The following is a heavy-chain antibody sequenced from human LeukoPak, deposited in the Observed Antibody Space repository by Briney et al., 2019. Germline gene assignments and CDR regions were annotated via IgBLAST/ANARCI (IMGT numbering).Heavy chain of an antibody. CDR2: ISYSGST. V-gene: IGHV4-39*01. D-gene: IGHD3-16*01. J-gene: IGHJ4*02. CDR3: SRLGQYSETDY. CDR1: GGSISSNTYY. Sequence: PSETLSLTCTVSGGSISSNTYYWGWIRQPPGNGLEWIASISYSGSTYYNPPLKSRVTISVDTSKNQFSLRLSSVTATDTAVYYCSRLGQYSETDYWGQGTLVTVSS.